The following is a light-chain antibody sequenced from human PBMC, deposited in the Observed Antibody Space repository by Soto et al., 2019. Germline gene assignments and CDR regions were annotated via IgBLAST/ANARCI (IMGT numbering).Light chain of an antibody. CDR1: SSDVGGYTY. J-gene: IGLJ1*01. V-gene: IGLV2-14*03. CDR3: SSYRSGGTYV. Sequence: QSALTQPASVSGSPEQSITISCTGTSSDVGGYTYVSWYQHHPGKAPKLLIYDVNNRPSGVSNRFSGSKSGNTASLTISGLQAEDEADYYCSSYRSGGTYVFGTGTKLTVL. CDR2: DVN.